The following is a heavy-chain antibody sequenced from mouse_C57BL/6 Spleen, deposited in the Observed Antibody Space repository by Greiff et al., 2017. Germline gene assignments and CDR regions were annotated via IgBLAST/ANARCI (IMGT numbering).Heavy chain of an antibody. D-gene: IGHD3-1*01. CDR3: ANSGTEDAMDY. J-gene: IGHJ4*01. CDR2: IYPGSGST. V-gene: IGHV1-55*01. Sequence: QVQLKQPGAELVKPGASVKMSCKASGYTFTSYWITWVKQRPGQGLEWIGDIYPGSGSTNYNEKFKSKATLTVDTSSSTAYMQLSSLTSEDSAVYYCANSGTEDAMDYWGQGTSVTISS. CDR1: GYTFTSYW.